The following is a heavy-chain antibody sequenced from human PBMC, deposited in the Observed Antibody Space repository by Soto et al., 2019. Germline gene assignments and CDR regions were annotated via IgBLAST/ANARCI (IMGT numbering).Heavy chain of an antibody. J-gene: IGHJ4*02. CDR2: ISAHKGNT. Sequence: QVHLVQSGAEVKKPGASVKVSCQGSGYAFTTYGITWVRQATGQGLEWMGWISAHKGNTNYAQKLQGRVTVTRDTSTSTAYMELRSLRYDDTAVYYCARGRYGDYWGQGALVTVSS. V-gene: IGHV1-18*01. CDR3: ARGRYGDY. CDR1: GYAFTTYG. D-gene: IGHD1-1*01.